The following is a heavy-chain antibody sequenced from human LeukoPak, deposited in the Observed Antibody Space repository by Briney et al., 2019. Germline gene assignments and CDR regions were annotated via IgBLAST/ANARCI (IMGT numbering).Heavy chain of an antibody. D-gene: IGHD2-15*01. J-gene: IGHJ4*02. V-gene: IGHV1-2*02. CDR1: GYTFTGYY. CDR2: INPNSGGT. CDR3: ARGPISGGSWSDY. Sequence: ASVKVSCKASGYTFTGYYMHWVRQAPGQGLEWMGWINPNSGGTNYAQKFQGRVTMTRGTSISTAYMELSRLRSDDTAVYYCARGPISGGSWSDYWGQGTLVTVSS.